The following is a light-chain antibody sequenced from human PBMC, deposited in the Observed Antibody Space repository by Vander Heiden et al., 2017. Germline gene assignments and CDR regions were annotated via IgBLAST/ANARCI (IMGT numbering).Light chain of an antibody. CDR2: GVC. V-gene: IGKV3-15*01. CDR3: QQYFGWWT. J-gene: IGKJ1*01. CDR1: ETVASN. Sequence: EIVMTHPPAILPVSPGERVSVSCGASETVASNLAWYQQKPGQAPRLLIAGVCTRATGVPARFSGSGSGTEFTLTISNLEAEDFAVYYCQQYFGWWTFGQGTKVE.